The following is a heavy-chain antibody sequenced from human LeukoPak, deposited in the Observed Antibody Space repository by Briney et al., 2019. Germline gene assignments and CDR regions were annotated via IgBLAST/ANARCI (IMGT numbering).Heavy chain of an antibody. CDR3: TTATSMVATQPFDY. V-gene: IGHV3-15*01. Sequence: GGSLRLSCAASGFTFSNAWMSWVRQPPGKGLEWVGGIKSKTDGGTTDYAAPVKGRFTISRDDSKNTLYLQMNSLKTEDTAVYYCTTATSMVATQPFDYWGQGTLVTVSS. CDR1: GFTFSNAW. D-gene: IGHD5-12*01. CDR2: IKSKTDGGTT. J-gene: IGHJ4*02.